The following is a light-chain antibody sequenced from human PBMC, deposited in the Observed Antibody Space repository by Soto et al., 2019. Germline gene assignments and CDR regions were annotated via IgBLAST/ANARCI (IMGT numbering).Light chain of an antibody. CDR2: EDN. CDR3: QSYDSSNDVV. J-gene: IGLJ2*01. V-gene: IGLV6-57*03. CDR1: SGNIASNY. Sequence: NFMLTQPHSVSESPGKTVTISCTRSSGNIASNYVQWYQQRPGSAPTTVIYEDNQRPSGVPDRFSGSIDSSSNSASLTVSGLKTEDEADDYCQSYDSSNDVVFGGGTKLTVL.